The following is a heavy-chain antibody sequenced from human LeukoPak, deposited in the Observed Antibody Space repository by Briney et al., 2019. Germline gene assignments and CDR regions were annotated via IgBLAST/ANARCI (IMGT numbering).Heavy chain of an antibody. Sequence: ASVKVSCKASGGTFSSYAISWVRQAPGQGLEWMGGIIPIFGTANYAQKFQGRVTITADESTSTAYMELSSLRSEDTAVYYCARTSWGYSSSWYIGYWGQGTLVTVST. CDR3: ARTSWGYSSSWYIGY. J-gene: IGHJ4*02. CDR1: GGTFSSYA. V-gene: IGHV1-69*13. D-gene: IGHD6-13*01. CDR2: IIPIFGTA.